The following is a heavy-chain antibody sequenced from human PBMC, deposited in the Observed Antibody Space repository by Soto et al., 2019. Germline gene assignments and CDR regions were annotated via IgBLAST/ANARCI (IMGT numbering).Heavy chain of an antibody. CDR3: ARGGGDYGDYVGYCMDV. CDR1: GFTFSSYA. V-gene: IGHV3-30-3*01. D-gene: IGHD4-17*01. CDR2: ISYDGSNK. J-gene: IGHJ6*02. Sequence: QVQLVEAGGGVVQPGRSLRLSCAASGFTFSSYAMHWVRQAPGKGLEWVAVISYDGSNKYYADSVKGRFTISRDNSKNTLYLQMNSLRAEDTAVYYCARGGGDYGDYVGYCMDVWGQGTTVTVSS.